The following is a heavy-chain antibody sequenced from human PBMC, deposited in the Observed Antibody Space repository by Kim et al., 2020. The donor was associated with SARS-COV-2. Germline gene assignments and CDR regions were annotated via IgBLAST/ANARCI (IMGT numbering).Heavy chain of an antibody. J-gene: IGHJ5*02. Sequence: SETLSLTCTVSGGSISSGGYYWSWIRQHPGKGLEWIGYIYYSGSTYYNPSLKSRVTISVDTSKNQFSLKLSSVTAADTAVYYCARDDSPGNPTTGGFDPWGQGTLVTVSS. CDR2: IYYSGST. CDR3: ARDDSPGNPTTGGFDP. D-gene: IGHD4-17*01. V-gene: IGHV4-31*03. CDR1: GGSISSGGYY.